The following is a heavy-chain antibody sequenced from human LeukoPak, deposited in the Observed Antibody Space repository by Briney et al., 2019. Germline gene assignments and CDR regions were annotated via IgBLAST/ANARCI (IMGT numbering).Heavy chain of an antibody. J-gene: IGHJ6*04. V-gene: IGHV1-18*04. CDR2: ISAYNGNT. CDR3: ARQEYYYYGMDV. Sequence: ASVKVSCKASGYTFTSYGISWVRQAPGQGLEWMGWISAYNGNTIYAQKLQGRVTMTTDTSTSAAYMELRSLRSDDTAVYYCARQEYYYYGMDVWGKGTTVTVSS. CDR1: GYTFTSYG.